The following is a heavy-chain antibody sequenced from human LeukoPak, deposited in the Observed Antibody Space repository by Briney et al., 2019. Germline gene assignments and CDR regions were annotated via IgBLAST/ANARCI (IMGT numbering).Heavy chain of an antibody. V-gene: IGHV3-7*01. CDR2: INQDGRET. CDR1: GFTFSSYW. Sequence: PGGSLRLSCGGSGFTFSSYWMHWVRQAPGKGLEWVASINQDGRETYSVDSVKGRFTISRDNTKNSLYLQMNSLRAEDTAVYYCARSQWLARDVFDIWGQGTVVTVSS. CDR3: ARSQWLARDVFDI. D-gene: IGHD6-19*01. J-gene: IGHJ3*02.